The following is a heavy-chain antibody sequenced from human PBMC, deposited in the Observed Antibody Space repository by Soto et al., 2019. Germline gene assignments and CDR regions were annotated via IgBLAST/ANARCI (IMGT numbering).Heavy chain of an antibody. CDR3: AKDTSYYYDSSGYSVDGAFDI. CDR2: ISGSGGST. J-gene: IGHJ3*02. CDR1: GFTFSSYA. V-gene: IGHV3-23*01. D-gene: IGHD3-22*01. Sequence: GGSLRLSCAASGFTFSSYAMSWVRQAPGKGLEWVSAISGSGGSTYYADSVKGRFTISRDNSKNTLYLQMNSLRAEDTAVYYCAKDTSYYYDSSGYSVDGAFDIWGQGTMVTVS.